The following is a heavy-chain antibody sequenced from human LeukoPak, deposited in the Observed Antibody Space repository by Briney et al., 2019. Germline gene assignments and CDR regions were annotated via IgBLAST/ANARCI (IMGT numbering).Heavy chain of an antibody. V-gene: IGHV3-7*01. CDR2: IKQDGSEK. CDR1: GFTFSSYW. Sequence: GGSLGLSCAASGFTFSSYWMSWVRQAPGKGLEWVANIKQDGSEKYYVDSVKGRFTISRDNAKNSLYLQMNSLRAEDTAVYYCARIGWDYSNSPGYFDYWGQGTLVTVSS. D-gene: IGHD4-11*01. CDR3: ARIGWDYSNSPGYFDY. J-gene: IGHJ4*02.